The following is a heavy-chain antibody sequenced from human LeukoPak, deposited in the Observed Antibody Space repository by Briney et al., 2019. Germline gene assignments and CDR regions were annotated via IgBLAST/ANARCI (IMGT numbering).Heavy chain of an antibody. CDR1: GFTFSSYA. J-gene: IGHJ3*02. CDR3: ASLTTVVITGGHAFDI. V-gene: IGHV3-21*01. Sequence: GGSLRLSCAASGFTFSSYAMSWVRQAPGKGLEWVSAISSSSSYIYYADSVKGRFTISRDNAKNSLYLQMNSLRAEDTAVYYCASLTTVVITGGHAFDIWGQGTMVTVSS. CDR2: ISSSSSYI. D-gene: IGHD4-23*01.